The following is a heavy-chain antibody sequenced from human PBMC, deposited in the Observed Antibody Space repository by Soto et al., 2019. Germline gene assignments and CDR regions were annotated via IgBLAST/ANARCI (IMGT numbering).Heavy chain of an antibody. Sequence: QVQLVESGGGVVQPGRSLRLSCAASGFTFSSYGMHWVRQAPGKGLEWVAVISYDGSNKYYADSVKGRFTISRDNSKNTLYLQMNSLRAEDTAVYYCAKEYDFWSGYLAGYGMDVW. CDR2: ISYDGSNK. V-gene: IGHV3-30*18. CDR3: AKEYDFWSGYLAGYGMDV. J-gene: IGHJ6*01. D-gene: IGHD3-3*01. CDR1: GFTFSSYG.